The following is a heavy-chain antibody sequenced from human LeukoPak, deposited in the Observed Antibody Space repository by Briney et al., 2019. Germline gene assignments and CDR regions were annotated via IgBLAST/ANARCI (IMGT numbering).Heavy chain of an antibody. CDR2: INPNSGGT. V-gene: IGHV1-2*02. CDR1: GYTFTGYY. J-gene: IGHJ5*02. Sequence: GASVKVSCKASGYTFTGYYMHWVRPAPGQGLEWMGWINPNSGGTNYAQKFQGRVTMTRDTSISTAYMELSRLRSDDTAVYYCARGFRLRGWSNWFDPWGQGTLVTVSS. CDR3: ARGFRLRGWSNWFDP. D-gene: IGHD3-10*01.